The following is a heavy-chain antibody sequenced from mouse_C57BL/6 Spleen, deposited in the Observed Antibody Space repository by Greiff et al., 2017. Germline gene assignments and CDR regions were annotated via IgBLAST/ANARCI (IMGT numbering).Heavy chain of an antibody. V-gene: IGHV1-76*01. CDR2: IYPGSGNT. CDR1: GYTFTDYY. J-gene: IGHJ3*01. Sequence: QVQLQQSGAELVRPGASVKLSCKASGYTFTDYYINWVKQRPGQGLEWIARIYPGSGNTYYNEKFKGKATLTAEKSSSTAYMQLSSLTSEDSAVYFCARSNYSNFAYWGQGTLVTVSA. CDR3: ARSNYSNFAY. D-gene: IGHD2-5*01.